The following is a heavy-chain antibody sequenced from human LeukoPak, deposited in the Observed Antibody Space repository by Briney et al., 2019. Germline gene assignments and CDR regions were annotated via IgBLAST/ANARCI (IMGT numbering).Heavy chain of an antibody. J-gene: IGHJ4*02. V-gene: IGHV3-30*02. Sequence: PGGSLRLSCAASGFTFSSYGMHWVRQAPGKGLEGVAFIRYDGSNKYYADSVKGRFTISRDNSKNTLYLQMNSLRAEDKAVYYCAKDLDGAKIAVAGTFDYWGQGTLVTVSS. CDR3: AKDLDGAKIAVAGTFDY. CDR2: IRYDGSNK. CDR1: GFTFSSYG. D-gene: IGHD6-19*01.